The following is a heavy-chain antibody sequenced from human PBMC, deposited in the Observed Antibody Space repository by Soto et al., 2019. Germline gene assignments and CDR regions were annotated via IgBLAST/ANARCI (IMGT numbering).Heavy chain of an antibody. CDR3: ARAPVGAAYAFDI. Sequence: EVQLVESGGGLVQPGGSLRLSCAASGFTFSTYSMNWLRQAPGKGLEWVSYISSSSNPIYYADSVKGRFTISRDNAKNSLYLQMNSLRDEDTAVYYCARAPVGAAYAFDIWGQGTMVTVSS. J-gene: IGHJ3*02. CDR2: ISSSSNPI. V-gene: IGHV3-48*02. D-gene: IGHD1-26*01. CDR1: GFTFSTYS.